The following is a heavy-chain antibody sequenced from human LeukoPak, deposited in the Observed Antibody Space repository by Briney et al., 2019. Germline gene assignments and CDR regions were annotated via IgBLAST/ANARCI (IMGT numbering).Heavy chain of an antibody. D-gene: IGHD5-12*01. V-gene: IGHV4-39*01. CDR1: GFYIGNSDYY. J-gene: IGHJ5*02. CDR3: ARLVATSRFDP. Sequence: PSETLSLTCTVSGFYIGNSDYYWVWIRQPPGKGLEWLGSIYYTGSTYYNPSLKSRVTMSVDTSKNQFSLKLSSVTAADTAVYYCARLVATSRFDPWGQGTLVTASS. CDR2: IYYTGST.